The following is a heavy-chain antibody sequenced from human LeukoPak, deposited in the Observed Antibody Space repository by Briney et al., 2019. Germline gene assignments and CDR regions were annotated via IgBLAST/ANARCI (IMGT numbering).Heavy chain of an antibody. CDR1: GGSISSSSYY. V-gene: IGHV4-39*07. J-gene: IGHJ4*02. Sequence: SETLSLTCTVSGGSISSSSYYWGWIRQPPGKGLEWIGSIYYSGSTYYNPSLQSRVTMSVDTSKNQFSLKLSSVTAADTAVYYCARDRQQLVRGDYFDYWGQGTLVTVSS. D-gene: IGHD6-13*01. CDR3: ARDRQQLVRGDYFDY. CDR2: IYYSGST.